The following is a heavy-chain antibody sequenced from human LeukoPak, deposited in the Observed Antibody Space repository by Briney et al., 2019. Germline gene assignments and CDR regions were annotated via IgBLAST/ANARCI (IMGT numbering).Heavy chain of an antibody. Sequence: TGGSLRLSCAASGITFSSHWMHWVRQVPGKGLVWVSRINSDGSRTSYADSVKGRFTISRDNGKNTLYLQMNSLRAEDTAVYYCARARWEYEAFDYWGQGAPVTVSS. J-gene: IGHJ4*02. V-gene: IGHV3-74*01. CDR1: GITFSSHW. D-gene: IGHD1-26*01. CDR3: ARARWEYEAFDY. CDR2: INSDGSRT.